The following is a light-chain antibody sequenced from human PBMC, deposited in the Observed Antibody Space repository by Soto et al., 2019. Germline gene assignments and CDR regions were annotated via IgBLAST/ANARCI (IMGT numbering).Light chain of an antibody. Sequence: EIVLTQSPATLSLSPGEIATLSCRASQSVSSYLAWYQQKPGQAPRLLIYDASNRATGIPARFSGSGSGTDFTLTISSLEPEDFAVYYCQQRSNWSITFGQGTRLEI. V-gene: IGKV3-11*01. CDR3: QQRSNWSIT. CDR2: DAS. CDR1: QSVSSY. J-gene: IGKJ5*01.